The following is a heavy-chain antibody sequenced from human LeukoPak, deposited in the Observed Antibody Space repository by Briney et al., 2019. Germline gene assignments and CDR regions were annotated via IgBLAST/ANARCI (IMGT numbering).Heavy chain of an antibody. CDR2: INSRGNYI. V-gene: IGHV3-21*01. Sequence: PGESLRLSCAASGFDFSIYGMNWVRQAPGKGLEWVSSINSRGNYIYYSDSLKGRFTISRDNARSSLYLQMNSLRAEDTAVYYCAREGNWAIFGVVTDSWGQGTLVTVSS. D-gene: IGHD3-3*01. CDR1: GFDFSIYG. CDR3: AREGNWAIFGVVTDS. J-gene: IGHJ5*02.